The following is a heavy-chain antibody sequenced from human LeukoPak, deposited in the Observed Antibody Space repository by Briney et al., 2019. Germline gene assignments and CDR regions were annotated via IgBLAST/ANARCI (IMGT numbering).Heavy chain of an antibody. CDR3: ARDQASGSYTLYYGMDV. D-gene: IGHD1-26*01. V-gene: IGHV3-21*01. J-gene: IGHJ6*02. CDR2: ISSSSSYI. CDR1: GFTFSSYS. Sequence: GGSLRLSCAASGFTFSSYSMNWVRQAPGKGLEWVSSISSSSSYIYYADSVKGRFTISRDNAKNSLYLQMNSLRAEDTAVYYCARDQASGSYTLYYGMDVWGQGTTVTVSS.